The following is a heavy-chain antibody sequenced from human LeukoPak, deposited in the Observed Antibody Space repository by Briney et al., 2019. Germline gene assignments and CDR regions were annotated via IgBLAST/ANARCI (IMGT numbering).Heavy chain of an antibody. CDR3: ARDSRSFIVMITEPRKNLVDY. D-gene: IGHD3-16*01. Sequence: GGSLRPSCVASGFTVSGVYMSWVRQAPGKGLEWVSGISRSGGSTYYADSVKGRFTISRDNSKNTLYLQMNSLRVEDTAVYYCARDSRSFIVMITEPRKNLVDYWGQGTLVTVSS. V-gene: IGHV3-23*01. CDR1: GFTVSGVY. J-gene: IGHJ4*02. CDR2: ISRSGGST.